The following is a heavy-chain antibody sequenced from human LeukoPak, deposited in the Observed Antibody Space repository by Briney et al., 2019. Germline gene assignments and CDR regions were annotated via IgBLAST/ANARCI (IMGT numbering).Heavy chain of an antibody. J-gene: IGHJ4*02. CDR3: ARGEDSSGYYSPLFDY. Sequence: ASVKVSRKASGYTFTSYYMHWVRQAPGQGLEWMGIINPSGGSTSYAQKFQGRVTMTRDTSTSTVYMELSSLRSEDTAVYYCARGEDSSGYYSPLFDYWGQGTLVTVSS. V-gene: IGHV1-46*01. CDR1: GYTFTSYY. CDR2: INPSGGST. D-gene: IGHD3-22*01.